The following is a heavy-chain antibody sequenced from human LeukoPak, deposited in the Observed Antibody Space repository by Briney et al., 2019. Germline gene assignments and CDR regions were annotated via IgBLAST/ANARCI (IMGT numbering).Heavy chain of an antibody. Sequence: GASVKVSCKASGYTFTGYYMHWVRQAPGQGLEWMGWINPNSGGTNYAQKFQGRVTMTRDTSISTAYMELSRLRSDDTAVYYCARGAAAGVYNYYYMDVWGKGTTVTVSS. D-gene: IGHD6-13*01. CDR2: INPNSGGT. J-gene: IGHJ6*03. CDR3: ARGAAAGVYNYYYMDV. CDR1: GYTFTGYY. V-gene: IGHV1-2*02.